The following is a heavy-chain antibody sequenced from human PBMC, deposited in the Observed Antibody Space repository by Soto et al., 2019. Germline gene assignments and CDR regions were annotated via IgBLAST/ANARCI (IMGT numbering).Heavy chain of an antibody. J-gene: IGHJ4*02. V-gene: IGHV4-38-2*01. Sequence: SETLSLTCAVSGYSINSDYYWGWIRQPPGKGLEWIGSVDHSGRTYCCPSLRSRLTIFIDTSKNQFSLRLTSVTAADTAMYLCAKKGYYRSGKINLFDSWGPGTLVTVSS. CDR1: GYSINSDYY. CDR3: AKKGYYRSGKINLFDS. CDR2: VDHSGRT. D-gene: IGHD3-10*01.